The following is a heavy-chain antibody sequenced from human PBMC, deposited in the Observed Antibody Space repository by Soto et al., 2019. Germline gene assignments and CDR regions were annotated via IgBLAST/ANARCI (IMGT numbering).Heavy chain of an antibody. J-gene: IGHJ6*03. CDR3: ANGPHSASGYSYMDV. Sequence: GGSLRLSCAASGFTLSPYDMQWVRQATGKGLEWVAALSYAGDTYYPGSVKGRFTVSRESAKNSLYLQMNSLTAGDTAVYYCANGPHSASGYSYMDVWGKGTTVTVSS. CDR1: GFTLSPYD. D-gene: IGHD3-10*01. CDR2: LSYAGDT. V-gene: IGHV3-13*01.